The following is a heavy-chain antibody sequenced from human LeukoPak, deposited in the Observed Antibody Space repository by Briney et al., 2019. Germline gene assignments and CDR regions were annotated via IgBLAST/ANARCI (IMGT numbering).Heavy chain of an antibody. CDR1: GFAFSDSA. V-gene: IGHV3-73*01. J-gene: IGHJ4*02. CDR3: AGDSNSLTGLNY. Sequence: RGSLRLSWAASGFAFSDSAMHWVRQASGKGLEWLGRIRTQANNDATVYGVSVKGRFIISRDDSRNTAYLQMNSLKTEDTAVYYCAGDSNSLTGLNYWGQGTLVTVSS. D-gene: IGHD3-9*01. CDR2: IRTQANNDAT.